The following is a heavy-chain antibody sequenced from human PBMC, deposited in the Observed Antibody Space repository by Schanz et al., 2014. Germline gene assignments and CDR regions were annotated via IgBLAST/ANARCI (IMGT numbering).Heavy chain of an antibody. V-gene: IGHV3-23*01. D-gene: IGHD3-10*01. CDR2: ILGLASTT. J-gene: IGHJ4*02. CDR3: PADLWFGAVWGVW. CDR1: GFTFSTSA. Sequence: EVQLLESGGGLVQPGGSLRLSCAASGFTFSTSAMSWVRQVPGKGLEWVSAILGLASTTYYADSVKGRFTISRDNSKTPLYLQMNSLQPEHPPVYYCPADLWFGAVWGVWWGQGTLVTVSS.